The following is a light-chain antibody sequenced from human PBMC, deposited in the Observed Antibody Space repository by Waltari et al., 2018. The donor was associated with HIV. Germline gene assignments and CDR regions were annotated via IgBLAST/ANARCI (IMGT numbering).Light chain of an antibody. V-gene: IGLV2-11*01. CDR2: DVT. Sequence: QSALTQPSSVYGSPDTSVTITSTGTSSYVAGYKSVSWSQQNPGKDAKLIIYDVTKRPSGVPDRFSGSKSGNTASLTISGLQAEDEADYYCCSYAGSYLYVFGSGTKVTVL. CDR3: CSYAGSYLYV. CDR1: SSYVAGYKS. J-gene: IGLJ1*01.